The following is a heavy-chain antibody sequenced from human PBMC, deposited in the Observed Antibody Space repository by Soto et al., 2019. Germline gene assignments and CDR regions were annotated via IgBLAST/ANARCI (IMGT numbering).Heavy chain of an antibody. V-gene: IGHV1-69*01. J-gene: IGHJ5*02. D-gene: IGHD3-3*01. CDR2: IIPIFGTA. CDR3: ARVRRSDFWIGGGRFDP. Sequence: QVQLVQSGAEVKKPGSSVKVSCKASGGTFSSYAISWVRQAPGQGLEWMGGIIPIFGTANYAQKFQGRVTITADESTSTAYMELSSLRSEDTAVYYCARVRRSDFWIGGGRFDPWGQGTLVTVSS. CDR1: GGTFSSYA.